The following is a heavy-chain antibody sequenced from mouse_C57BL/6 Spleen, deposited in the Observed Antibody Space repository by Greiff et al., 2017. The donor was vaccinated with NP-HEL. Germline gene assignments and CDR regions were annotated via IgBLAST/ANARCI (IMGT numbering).Heavy chain of an antibody. D-gene: IGHD1-1*01. Sequence: QVQLQQPGTELVKPGASVKLSCKASGYTFTSYWMHWVKQRPGQGLEWIGNINPSNGGTNYNEKFTSKATLPVDKSASPAYMQLSRLTAEDSAVYYCARARDYYGSSYYWYFDVWGTGTTVTVSS. CDR1: GYTFTSYW. V-gene: IGHV1-53*01. CDR2: INPSNGGT. J-gene: IGHJ1*03. CDR3: ARARDYYGSSYYWYFDV.